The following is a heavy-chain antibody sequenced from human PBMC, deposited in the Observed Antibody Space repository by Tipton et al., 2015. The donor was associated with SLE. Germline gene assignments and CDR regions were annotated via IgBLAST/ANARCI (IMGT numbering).Heavy chain of an antibody. CDR1: GFTYSGYA. Sequence: SLRLSCAASGFTYSGYAMHWVRQAPGKGLEWVAFIRADGSNKDYADSVKGRFTISRDNSKNTLCLQMNRLRVEDTAVYYCARDHPVAGPFDYWGQGTLVTVSS. V-gene: IGHV3-30*02. D-gene: IGHD6-19*01. CDR3: ARDHPVAGPFDY. CDR2: IRADGSNK. J-gene: IGHJ4*02.